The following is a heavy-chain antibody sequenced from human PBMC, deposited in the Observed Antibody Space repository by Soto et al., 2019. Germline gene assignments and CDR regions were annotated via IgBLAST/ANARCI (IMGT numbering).Heavy chain of an antibody. Sequence: ASVKVSCKASGYTFTSYDINWVRQATGQGLEWMGWMNPNSGNTGYAQKFQGRVTMTRNTSISTAYMELSSLRSEDTAVYYCARHYGSGASFDYWGQGTLVTVSS. V-gene: IGHV1-8*01. D-gene: IGHD3-10*01. CDR3: ARHYGSGASFDY. CDR1: GYTFTSYD. J-gene: IGHJ4*02. CDR2: MNPNSGNT.